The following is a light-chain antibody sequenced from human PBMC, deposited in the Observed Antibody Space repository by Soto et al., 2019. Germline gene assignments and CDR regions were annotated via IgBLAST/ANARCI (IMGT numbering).Light chain of an antibody. V-gene: IGKV3-15*01. CDR3: QQYYNWPRT. Sequence: EIVLTQSPGTLSLSPGEIATLSCSASQSVSSSYLAWYQQKPGQAPRLLIYDTSTRATGVPARFSGSRSGTEFTLSISSLQSEDFAVYYCQQYYNWPRTFGQGTKVDIK. CDR1: QSVSSSY. CDR2: DTS. J-gene: IGKJ1*01.